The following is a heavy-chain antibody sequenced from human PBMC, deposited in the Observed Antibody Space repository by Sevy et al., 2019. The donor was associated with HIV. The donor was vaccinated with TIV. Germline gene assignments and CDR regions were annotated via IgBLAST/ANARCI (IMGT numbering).Heavy chain of an antibody. CDR2: IKQGGNEK. CDR1: GFTFSNYW. J-gene: IGHJ6*02. CDR3: ARGGPLVDAALIPWGMDV. V-gene: IGHV3-7*01. D-gene: IGHD5-18*01. Sequence: GGSLRLSCAASGFTFSNYWMNWVRQATGKGLEWVANIKQGGNEKYYVDSVKGRFTLSRDNAKNSVSLQMNSLGAEDTAVYYCARGGPLVDAALIPWGMDVWGQGTTVTVSS.